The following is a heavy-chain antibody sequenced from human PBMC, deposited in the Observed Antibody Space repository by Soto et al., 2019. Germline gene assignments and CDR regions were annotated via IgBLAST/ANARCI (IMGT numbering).Heavy chain of an antibody. D-gene: IGHD2-2*01. Sequence: GASVKVSCKASGDTFSSYTISWVRQAPGQGLEWMGRIIPIRGIANYAQKFQGRVTITADKSTSTAYMVLSSLRSEDTAVYYCARGRGYCSSTSCHNWFDPWGQGTLVTVYS. CDR3: ARGRGYCSSTSCHNWFDP. J-gene: IGHJ5*02. CDR1: GDTFSSYT. V-gene: IGHV1-69*02. CDR2: IIPIRGIA.